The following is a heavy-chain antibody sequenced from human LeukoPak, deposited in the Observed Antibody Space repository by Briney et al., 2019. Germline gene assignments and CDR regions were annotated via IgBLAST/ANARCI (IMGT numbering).Heavy chain of an antibody. CDR1: GFTFSSYA. Sequence: PGGSLRLSCAASGFTFSSYAMSWVRQAPGKGLEWVSAISGSGGSTYYADSVKGRFTISRDNSKNTLYLQTNSLRAEDTAVYYCAKDRSYGYLIDYWGQGTLVTVSS. D-gene: IGHD5-18*01. CDR2: ISGSGGST. J-gene: IGHJ4*02. CDR3: AKDRSYGYLIDY. V-gene: IGHV3-23*01.